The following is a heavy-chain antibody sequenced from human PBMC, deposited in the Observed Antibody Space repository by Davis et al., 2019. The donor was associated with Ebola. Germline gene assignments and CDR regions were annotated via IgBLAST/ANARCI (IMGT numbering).Heavy chain of an antibody. V-gene: IGHV3-33*01. D-gene: IGHD2-2*01. J-gene: IGHJ4*02. Sequence: GESLKISCAASGFTFSSYGMHWVRQAPGKGLEWVAVIWYDGSNKYYADSVKGRFTISRDNSKNTLFLQINSLRAEDTALYYCAANFVIAAVPASIAHWGQGTLVTVSS. CDR1: GFTFSSYG. CDR3: AANFVIAAVPASIAH. CDR2: IWYDGSNK.